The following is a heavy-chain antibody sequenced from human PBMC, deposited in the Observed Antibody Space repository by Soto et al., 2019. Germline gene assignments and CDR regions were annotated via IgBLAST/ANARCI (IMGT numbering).Heavy chain of an antibody. CDR2: ISYDGSNK. V-gene: IGHV3-30*18. J-gene: IGHJ6*02. CDR1: GFTFSSYG. D-gene: IGHD3-10*01. Sequence: QVQLVESGGGVVQPGRSLRLSCAASGFTFSSYGMHWVRQAPGKGLEWVAVISYDGSNKYYADSVKGRFTISRDNSKNTLYLQMNSLSAEDTAVYYCAKDRGYYGSGSYGPISYYYYGMDVWGQGTTVTVSS. CDR3: AKDRGYYGSGSYGPISYYYYGMDV.